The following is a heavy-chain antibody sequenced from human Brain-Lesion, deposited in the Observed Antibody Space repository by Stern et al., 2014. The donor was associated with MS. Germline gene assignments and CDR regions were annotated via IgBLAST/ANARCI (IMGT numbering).Heavy chain of an antibody. D-gene: IGHD2-2*01. J-gene: IGHJ6*02. CDR2: IFNSGST. Sequence: VQLVESGPGLVKPSQTLSLSCTVSGGSISSGGYYWSWIRQPAGKGLEWIGRIFNSGSTSYNPSLKSRVTLSIDTSQNQFSLRLNSMTAADTAVYYCARGRVVPGFQYYATDVWGQGTTVIVSS. V-gene: IGHV4-61*02. CDR3: ARGRVVPGFQYYATDV. CDR1: GGSISSGGYY.